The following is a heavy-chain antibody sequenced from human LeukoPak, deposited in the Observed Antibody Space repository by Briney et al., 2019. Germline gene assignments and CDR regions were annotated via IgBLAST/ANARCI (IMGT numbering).Heavy chain of an antibody. CDR1: GFTFSSDT. V-gene: IGHV3-21*01. Sequence: GGSLRLSCAASGFTFSSDTMNWVRQAPGKGLGWVASISASGSYKYYEDSVEGRFTVSRDDATKSLYLQMDGLTVEDTAVYYCARIEKHGYNPFDSWGQGTLVTVSS. D-gene: IGHD5-24*01. CDR3: ARIEKHGYNPFDS. J-gene: IGHJ4*02. CDR2: ISASGSYK.